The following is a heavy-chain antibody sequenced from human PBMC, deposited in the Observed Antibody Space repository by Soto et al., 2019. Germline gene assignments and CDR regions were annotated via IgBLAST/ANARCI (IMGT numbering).Heavy chain of an antibody. CDR2: IIPILGIA. CDR3: ARDARQRGYSYGFDY. V-gene: IGHV1-69*08. Sequence: QVQLVQSGAEVKKPGSSVKVSCKASGGTFSSYTISWVRQAPGQGLEWMGRIIPILGIANYAQKFQGRVTITADKSTSTADMELSSLRSEDTAVYYCARDARQRGYSYGFDYWGQGTLVTVSS. J-gene: IGHJ4*02. D-gene: IGHD5-18*01. CDR1: GGTFSSYT.